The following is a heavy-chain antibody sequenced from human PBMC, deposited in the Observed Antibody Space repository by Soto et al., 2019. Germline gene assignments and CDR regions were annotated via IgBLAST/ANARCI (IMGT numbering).Heavy chain of an antibody. D-gene: IGHD3-3*01. CDR2: IYHSGST. CDR3: ARGGFYTTTTGFDP. J-gene: IGHJ5*02. Sequence: NPSETLSLTCAVSGGSNSSGVYSWSWIRQPPGKGLEWIGYIYHSGSTSYNPSLKSRVSISVDRSKDQCSLKLYSVTAADTAVYYCARGGFYTTTTGFDPWAQGPRFPFSS. V-gene: IGHV4-30-2*01. CDR1: GGSNSSGVYS.